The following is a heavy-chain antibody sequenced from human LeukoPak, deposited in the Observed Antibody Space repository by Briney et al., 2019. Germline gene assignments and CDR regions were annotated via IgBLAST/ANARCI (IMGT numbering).Heavy chain of an antibody. CDR3: ARRLRYSSSFFMDV. CDR1: GGSFSGYY. D-gene: IGHD6-13*01. J-gene: IGHJ6*03. Sequence: SETLSLTCEVYGGSFSGYYWSWIRQPPGKGLEWIGEINHSGSTNYNPSLKSRVTMSVDTSKNQFSLKLSSVTAADTAVYYCARRLRYSSSFFMDVWGKGTTVTISS. CDR2: INHSGST. V-gene: IGHV4-34*01.